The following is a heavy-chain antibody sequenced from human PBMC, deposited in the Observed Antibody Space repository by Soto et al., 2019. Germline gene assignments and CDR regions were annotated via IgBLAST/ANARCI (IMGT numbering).Heavy chain of an antibody. Sequence: GGSLRLSCAASGFTFSSYWMHWVRQAPGKGLVWVSRINSDGSSTSYADSVKGRFTISRDNAKNTLYLQMNSLRAEDTAVYYCVQEGVYCSGGSCYSWFDPWGQGTLVTVSS. CDR2: INSDGSST. J-gene: IGHJ5*02. D-gene: IGHD2-15*01. CDR3: VQEGVYCSGGSCYSWFDP. V-gene: IGHV3-74*01. CDR1: GFTFSSYW.